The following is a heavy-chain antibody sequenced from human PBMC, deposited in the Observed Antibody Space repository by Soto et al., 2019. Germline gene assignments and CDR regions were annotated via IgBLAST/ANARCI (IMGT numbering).Heavy chain of an antibody. CDR3: VRRVSGNYDY. D-gene: IGHD1-7*01. CDR2: ISSNGGTT. V-gene: IGHV3-64*01. J-gene: IGHJ4*02. CDR1: GFTFISYD. Sequence: EVQLAESGGGMVQPGGSLRLSCVASGFTFISYDVHWVRQAPGKGLEYVSSISSNGGTTYYGNSVKGRFTISRDNSKNTLYLQMGSLRAEDMAVYYCVRRVSGNYDYWGQRTLVTVSS.